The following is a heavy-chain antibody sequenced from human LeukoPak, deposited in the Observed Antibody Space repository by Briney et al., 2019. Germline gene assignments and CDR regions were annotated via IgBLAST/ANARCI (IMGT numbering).Heavy chain of an antibody. CDR2: IYYSGST. J-gene: IGHJ5*02. V-gene: IGHV4-39*01. CDR1: GGSISSSSYY. Sequence: SETLSLTCTVSGGSISSSSYYWGWIRQPPGKGLEWIGSIYYSGSTYYNPSLKSRATISVDTSKNQFSLKLSSVTAADTAVCYCAYSSGFLRWFDPWGQGTLVTVSS. D-gene: IGHD6-19*01. CDR3: AYSSGFLRWFDP.